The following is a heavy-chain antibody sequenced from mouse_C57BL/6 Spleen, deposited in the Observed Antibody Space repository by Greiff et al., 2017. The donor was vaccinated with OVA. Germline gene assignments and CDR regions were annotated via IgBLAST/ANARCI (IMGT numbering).Heavy chain of an antibody. CDR1: GYTFTDYY. CDR3: ARGGNYPYYAMDY. D-gene: IGHD2-1*01. CDR2: INPNNGGT. J-gene: IGHJ4*01. Sequence: EVQLQQSGPELVKPGASVKISCKASGYTFTDYYMNWVKQSHGKSLEWIGDINPNNGGTSYNQKFKGKATLTVDKSSSTAYMELRSLTSEDSAVYYCARGGNYPYYAMDYWGQGTSVTVSS. V-gene: IGHV1-26*01.